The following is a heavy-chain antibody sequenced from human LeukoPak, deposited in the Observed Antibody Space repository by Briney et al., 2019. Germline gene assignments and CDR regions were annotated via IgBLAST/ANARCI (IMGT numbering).Heavy chain of an antibody. CDR2: IYYSGST. Sequence: LETLSLTCTVSGGSISSSSYYWGWIRQPPGKGLEWIGSIYYSGSTYYNPSLKSRVTISVDTSKNQFSLKLSSVTAADTAVYYCARRKYCSSSSCFYYFDYWGQGTLVTVSS. CDR3: ARRKYCSSSSCFYYFDY. CDR1: GGSISSSSYY. D-gene: IGHD2-2*01. J-gene: IGHJ4*02. V-gene: IGHV4-39*01.